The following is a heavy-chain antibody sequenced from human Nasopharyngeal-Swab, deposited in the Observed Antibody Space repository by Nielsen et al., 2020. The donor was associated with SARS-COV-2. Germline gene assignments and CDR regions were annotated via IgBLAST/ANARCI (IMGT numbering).Heavy chain of an antibody. D-gene: IGHD2-2*01. CDR1: GFTFSRYW. Sequence: GESLKISCAASGFTFSRYWMHWVRQAPGKGLVWVSRIYSDGSSTNYADSVKGRFTISRDNAKNSLYLQMNSLRAEDTAVYYCARDYCSSTSCYDYWGQGTLVTVSS. CDR2: IYSDGSST. V-gene: IGHV3-74*01. CDR3: ARDYCSSTSCYDY. J-gene: IGHJ4*02.